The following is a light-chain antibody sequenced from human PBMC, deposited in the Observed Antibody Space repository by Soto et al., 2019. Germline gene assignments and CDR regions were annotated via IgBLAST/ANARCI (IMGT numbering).Light chain of an antibody. CDR2: GAS. Sequence: ELVMTQSPATLSVSPGERATLSCRASQSVSSNLAWYQQKPGQAPRLLIYGASTRATGIPARFSGSGSGTEFTLTISGEKAEDFAVDYWQQYNNGPPELTFDGGTKVEIK. V-gene: IGKV3-15*01. J-gene: IGKJ4*01. CDR1: QSVSSN. CDR3: QQYNNGPPELT.